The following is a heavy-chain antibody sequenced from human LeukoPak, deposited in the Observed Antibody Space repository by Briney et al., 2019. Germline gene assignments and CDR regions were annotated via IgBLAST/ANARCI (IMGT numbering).Heavy chain of an antibody. J-gene: IGHJ4*02. V-gene: IGHV3-30*03. CDR3: ASGRNFDY. CDR1: GFTFSSYG. Sequence: PGGSLRLSCAASGFTFSSYGMHWVRQAPGKGLEWVAVISYDGSNKYYADSVKGRFTISRDNSKNTLYLQMNSLRAEDTAVYYCASGRNFDYWGQGTLVTVSS. CDR2: ISYDGSNK.